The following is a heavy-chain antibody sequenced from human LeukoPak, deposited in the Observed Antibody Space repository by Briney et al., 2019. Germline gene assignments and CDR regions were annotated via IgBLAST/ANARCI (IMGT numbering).Heavy chain of an antibody. V-gene: IGHV1-2*02. J-gene: IGHJ5*02. Sequence: ASVKVSCKASGYTFTGYYMHWVRQAPGQGLEWMGWINPNSGGTNYAQKFQGRVTRTRDTSISTAYMELSRLRSDDTAVYYCARDPGDSSWYRGNWFDPWGQGTLVTVSS. CDR3: ARDPGDSSWYRGNWFDP. CDR1: GYTFTGYY. D-gene: IGHD6-13*01. CDR2: INPNSGGT.